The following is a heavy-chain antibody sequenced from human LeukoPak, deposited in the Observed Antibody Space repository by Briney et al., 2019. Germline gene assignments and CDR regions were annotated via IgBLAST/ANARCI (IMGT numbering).Heavy chain of an antibody. V-gene: IGHV3-30*04. J-gene: IGHJ4*02. CDR3: ARGRYCSGGSCSLYFDY. D-gene: IGHD2-15*01. CDR1: GFTFSSYA. CDR2: ISYDGSNK. Sequence: GGSLRLSCAASGFTFSSYAMHWVRQAPGKGLEWVAVISYDGSNKYYADSVKGRFTISRDNSKNTLYLQMNSLRAEDTAVYYCARGRYCSGGSCSLYFDYWGQGTLVTVSS.